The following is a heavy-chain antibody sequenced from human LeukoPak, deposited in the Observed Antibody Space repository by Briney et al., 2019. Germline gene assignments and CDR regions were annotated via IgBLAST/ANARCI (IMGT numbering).Heavy chain of an antibody. CDR3: AKSIGSVVPAAISVFDY. V-gene: IGHV3-9*01. J-gene: IGHJ4*02. Sequence: PGGSLRLSCAASGFTFDDYAMHWVRQAPGKGLEWVSGISWNSGSIGYADSVKGRFTISRDNAKNSLYLQMNSLRAEDTALYYCAKSIGSVVPAAISVFDYWGQGTLVTVSS. D-gene: IGHD2-2*02. CDR1: GFTFDDYA. CDR2: ISWNSGSI.